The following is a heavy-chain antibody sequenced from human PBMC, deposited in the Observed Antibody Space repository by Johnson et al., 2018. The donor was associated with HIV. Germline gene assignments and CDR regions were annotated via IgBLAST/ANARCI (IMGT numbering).Heavy chain of an antibody. CDR1: GFTFSDAW. J-gene: IGHJ3*02. D-gene: IGHD2-15*01. CDR2: ITCKTDGGTT. Sequence: VQLVESGGGLVKPGGSLRLSCAASGFTFSDAWMSWVRQAPGKGLQWVGRITCKTDGGTTDYAAPVTGRFTISRDDSKNTLYLQMNSLRAEDTAVYYCAKDRWVGVGDAFDIWGQGTMVTVSS. V-gene: IGHV3-15*01. CDR3: AKDRWVGVGDAFDI.